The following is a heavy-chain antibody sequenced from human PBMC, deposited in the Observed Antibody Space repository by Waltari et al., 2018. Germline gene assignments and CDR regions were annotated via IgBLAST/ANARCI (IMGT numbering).Heavy chain of an antibody. J-gene: IGHJ3*01. D-gene: IGHD6-19*01. CDR1: GFAFSAYW. CDR3: AFSRGWSSPFGAYDT. V-gene: IGHV3-74*01. CDR2: INSDGSDA. Sequence: EVQLVESGGGLVQPGGSLRLSCAASGFAFSAYWMPWVRQVPGKGLLWVSHINSDGSDASYADSVKGRFTISRDNAKNTLYLEMSSLRAEDTAVYYCAFSRGWSSPFGAYDTWGQGTMVSVSS.